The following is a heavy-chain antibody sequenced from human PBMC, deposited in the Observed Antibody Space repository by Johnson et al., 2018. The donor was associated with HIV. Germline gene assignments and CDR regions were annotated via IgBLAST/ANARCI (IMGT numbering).Heavy chain of an antibody. CDR2: IYSGGST. V-gene: IGHV3-66*02. CDR1: GFTVSSNY. D-gene: IGHD6-25*01. J-gene: IGHJ3*02. Sequence: VQLVESGGGLVQPGGSLRLSCAASGFTVSSNYMSWVRQAPGKGLEWVSVIYSGGSTYYADSVKGRFTISRDNSKNTLYLQMNSLRVEDTAVYYCARAPPGGAFDIWGQGTMVTVSS. CDR3: ARAPPGGAFDI.